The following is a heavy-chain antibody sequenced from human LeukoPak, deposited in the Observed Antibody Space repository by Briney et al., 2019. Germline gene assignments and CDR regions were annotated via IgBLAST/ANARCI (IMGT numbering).Heavy chain of an antibody. Sequence: SETLSLTCAVYGGSFSGYYWSWIRQPPGKGLEWIGEINHSGSTNYNPSLESRVTISVDTSKNQFSLKLSSVTAADTAVYYCARGLLIGYCSGGSCSAYNWFDPWGQGTLVTVSS. CDR2: INHSGST. J-gene: IGHJ5*02. CDR3: ARGLLIGYCSGGSCSAYNWFDP. D-gene: IGHD2-15*01. V-gene: IGHV4-34*01. CDR1: GGSFSGYY.